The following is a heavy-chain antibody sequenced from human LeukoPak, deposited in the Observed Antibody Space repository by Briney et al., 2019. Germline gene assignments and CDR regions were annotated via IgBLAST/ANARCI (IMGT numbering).Heavy chain of an antibody. D-gene: IGHD3-10*01. CDR3: AKEIMESAMVLPFDY. J-gene: IGHJ4*02. CDR1: GFTVSSYA. V-gene: IGHV3-23*01. CDR2: ISGSGGST. Sequence: GGSLRLSCAASGFTVSSYAMSWVRQAPGKGLEWVSTISGSGGSTYYADSVKGRFTISRDNSKNTLYLQMNSLRAEDTAVYYCAKEIMESAMVLPFDYWGQGTLVTVSS.